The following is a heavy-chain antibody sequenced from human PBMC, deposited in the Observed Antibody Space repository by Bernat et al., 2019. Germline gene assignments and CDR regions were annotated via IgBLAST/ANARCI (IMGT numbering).Heavy chain of an antibody. CDR2: ISASGAAT. J-gene: IGHJ1*01. CDR1: GFTFSSYA. D-gene: IGHD6-19*01. V-gene: IGHV3-23*01. CDR3: ATEEGDSGWYEG. Sequence: EVQLLESGGGLVQPEPGGSLRLSCAASGFTFSSYAMSCVRQAPGKGLEWVSTISASGAATYYADSVKGRFTISRDNSKNTVYLQMNSLRDEDTAVYYCATEEGDSGWYEGWGQGTLVTVS.